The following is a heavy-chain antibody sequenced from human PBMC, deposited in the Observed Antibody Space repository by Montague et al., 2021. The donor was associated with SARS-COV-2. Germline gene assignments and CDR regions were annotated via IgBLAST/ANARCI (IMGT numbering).Heavy chain of an antibody. J-gene: IGHJ3*02. Sequence: SLRLSCAASGFTFDDYAMHWVRQAPGKGLEWVSGIRCDRGSIGYADSVKGRFTISRDNAKNSLYLQMNSLRAEDTALYYCAKDTNIAAAGVHHFHDAFDIWGQGTMVTVSS. CDR1: GFTFDDYA. CDR3: AKDTNIAAAGVHHFHDAFDI. V-gene: IGHV3-9*01. CDR2: IRCDRGSI. D-gene: IGHD6-13*01.